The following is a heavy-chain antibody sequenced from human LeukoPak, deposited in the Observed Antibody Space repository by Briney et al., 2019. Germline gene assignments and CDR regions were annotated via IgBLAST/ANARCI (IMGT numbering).Heavy chain of an antibody. V-gene: IGHV3-30-3*01. J-gene: IGHJ4*02. Sequence: GGSLRLSCAASGFTFSSYAMHWVRQAPGKGLEWVAVISYDGSNKYYADSVKGRFTISRDNAKNSLYLQMNSLRAEDTAVYYCARDRIAAVADYWGQGTLVTVSS. CDR1: GFTFSSYA. CDR3: ARDRIAAVADY. CDR2: ISYDGSNK. D-gene: IGHD6-13*01.